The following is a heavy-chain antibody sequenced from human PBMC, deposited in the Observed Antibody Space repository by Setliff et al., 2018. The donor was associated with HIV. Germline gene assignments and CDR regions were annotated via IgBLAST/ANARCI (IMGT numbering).Heavy chain of an antibody. CDR3: ARVGSGWSTFDY. J-gene: IGHJ4*02. Sequence: ASVKVSCKASGYTFTTYAISWVRQAPGQGLEWMGWFNTGTGNPMYAQGFRGRFVFSLGTSVSTAFLQINRLKAEVTAKYYCARVGSGWSTFDYWGQGALVTVSS. CDR2: FNTGTGNP. D-gene: IGHD6-13*01. V-gene: IGHV7-4-1*02. CDR1: GYTFTTYA.